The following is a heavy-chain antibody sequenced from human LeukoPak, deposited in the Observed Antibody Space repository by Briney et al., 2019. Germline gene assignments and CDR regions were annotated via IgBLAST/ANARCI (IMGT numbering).Heavy chain of an antibody. Sequence: PGGSLRLSCAASGFTLRSYWRHWFGKAPGKGLEGLSRVILVGGLTNYADSVKGRFTISRDNAKNTLYLQMSSLRAEDTAVYFCVRDGDDFNFDYWGQGSLVTVSS. CDR1: GFTLRSYW. CDR3: VRDGDDFNFDY. CDR2: VILVGGLT. V-gene: IGHV3-74*01. J-gene: IGHJ4*02. D-gene: IGHD5-24*01.